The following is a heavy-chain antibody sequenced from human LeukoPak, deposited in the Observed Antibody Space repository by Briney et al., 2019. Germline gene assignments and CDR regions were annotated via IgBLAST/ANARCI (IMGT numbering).Heavy chain of an antibody. CDR1: GGSISSYY. CDR2: IYYSGST. J-gene: IGHJ5*02. D-gene: IGHD5-12*01. Sequence: SETLSLTCTVSGGSISSYYWSWIRQPPGKGLEWIGYIYYSGSTNYNPSLKSRVTISVDTSKNQFSLKLSSVTAADTAVYYCVRLRIRPNWFDPWGQGTLVTVSS. V-gene: IGHV4-59*12. CDR3: VRLRIRPNWFDP.